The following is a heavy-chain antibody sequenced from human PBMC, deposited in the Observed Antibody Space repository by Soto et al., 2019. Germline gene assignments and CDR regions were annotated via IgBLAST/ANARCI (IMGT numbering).Heavy chain of an antibody. CDR1: GFTFSDFW. V-gene: IGHV3-74*01. D-gene: IGHD5-12*01. CDR2: VKGDGSAR. CDR3: ARGDRGYSSSWVNY. Sequence: EVQLVESGGGLVQPGGSLRLSCAASGFTFSDFWMQWVRQVPGKGLVWVSRVKGDGSARSYAGSVEGRFTISRDNAKNTLFLQMENLRADDTAVYYCARGDRGYSSSWVNYWGQGTLVTVSS. J-gene: IGHJ4*02.